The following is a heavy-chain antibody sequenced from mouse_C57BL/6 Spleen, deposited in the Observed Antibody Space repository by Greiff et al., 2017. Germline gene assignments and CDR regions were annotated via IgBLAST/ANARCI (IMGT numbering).Heavy chain of an antibody. V-gene: IGHV1-55*01. CDR2: IYPGSGST. D-gene: IGHD1-1*01. Sequence: QVQLQQPGAELVKPGASVKMSCKASGYTFTSYWITWVKQRPGQGLEWIGDIYPGSGSTNYNEKFKSKATLTVDTSSSTAYMQLSSLTSEDSAVYYCARNYGSSTLYWYFEVWGTGTTVTFSS. CDR3: ARNYGSSTLYWYFEV. J-gene: IGHJ1*03. CDR1: GYTFTSYW.